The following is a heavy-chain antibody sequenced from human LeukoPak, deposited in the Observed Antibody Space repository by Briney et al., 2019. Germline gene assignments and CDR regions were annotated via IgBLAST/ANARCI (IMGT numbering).Heavy chain of an antibody. CDR2: INPNSGGT. CDR1: GYTFTGYY. J-gene: IGHJ5*02. Sequence: GAPVKVSCKASGYTFTGYYMHWVRQAPGQGLEWMGWINPNSGGTNYAQKFQGRVTMTRDTSISTAYMELSRLRSDDTAVYYCAAIVVVPAAYSRNNWFDPWGQGTLVTVSS. V-gene: IGHV1-2*02. D-gene: IGHD2-2*01. CDR3: AAIVVVPAAYSRNNWFDP.